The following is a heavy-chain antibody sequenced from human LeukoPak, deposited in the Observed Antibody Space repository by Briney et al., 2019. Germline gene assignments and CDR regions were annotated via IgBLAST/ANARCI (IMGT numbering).Heavy chain of an antibody. Sequence: SETLSLTCTVSGGSISSYYWSWIRQPPGKGLEWIGYIYYSGSTNYNPSLKSRVTISVDTSKNQFSLKLSSVTAADTAVYYCAREDYDSSGYQGADYWGQGALVTVSS. D-gene: IGHD3-22*01. CDR3: AREDYDSSGYQGADY. CDR1: GGSISSYY. V-gene: IGHV4-59*01. CDR2: IYYSGST. J-gene: IGHJ4*02.